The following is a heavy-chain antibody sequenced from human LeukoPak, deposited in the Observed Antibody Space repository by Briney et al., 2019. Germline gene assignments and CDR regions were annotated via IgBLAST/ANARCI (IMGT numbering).Heavy chain of an antibody. D-gene: IGHD6-19*01. CDR1: GGSISSYY. V-gene: IGHV4-59*08. Sequence: SETLSLTCTVSGGSISSYYWSWIRQPPGKGLEWIGYIYYSGSTNYNPSLKSRVTISVDTSKNQFSLKLSSVTAADTAVYYCARRRSSIYFDYWGQGTLVTVSS. CDR2: IYYSGST. J-gene: IGHJ4*02. CDR3: ARRRSSIYFDY.